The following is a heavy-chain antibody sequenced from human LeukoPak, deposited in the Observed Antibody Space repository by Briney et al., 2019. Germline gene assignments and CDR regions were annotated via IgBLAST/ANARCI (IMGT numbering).Heavy chain of an antibody. CDR1: GFTFSSYA. Sequence: GGSLRLSCAASGFTFSSYAMHWVRQAPGKGLEWVALISYDGSRKYFADSVKGRFTISRDNSKNTPYLQMDSLRAEDTAVYYCAAGREGAVTRILEYWGQGTLVTVSS. J-gene: IGHJ4*02. V-gene: IGHV3-30*04. D-gene: IGHD4-17*01. CDR3: AAGREGAVTRILEY. CDR2: ISYDGSRK.